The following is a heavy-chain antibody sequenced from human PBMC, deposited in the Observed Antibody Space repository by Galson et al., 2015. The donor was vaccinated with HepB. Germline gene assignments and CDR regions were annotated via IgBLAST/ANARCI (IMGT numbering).Heavy chain of an antibody. CDR3: ARDLTVSLDP. J-gene: IGHJ5*02. CDR2: INTNTGNP. Sequence: SVKVSCKASGYTFTNYAVNWVRQAPGQGLEWMGWINTNTGNPTYAQAFTGRYVFSLDTSVSTAYLQISSLKAEDTAVYYCARDLTVSLDPWGQGTLVTVSS. CDR1: GYTFTNYA. V-gene: IGHV7-4-1*02. D-gene: IGHD2/OR15-2a*01.